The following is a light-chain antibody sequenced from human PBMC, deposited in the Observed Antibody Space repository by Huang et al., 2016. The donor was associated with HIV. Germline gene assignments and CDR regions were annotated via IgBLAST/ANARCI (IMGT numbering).Light chain of an antibody. CDR1: QSVGGD. CDR3: QQYRNWPPLT. V-gene: IGKV3-15*01. J-gene: IGKJ3*01. Sequence: EIVMTQSPVTLSVSPGESATLSCRASQSVGGDLAWYQHKPGQAPRLLISGASTTATCIPDRFSGSGSGTAFTLTISSLQSEDSAVYYCQQYRNWPPLTFGPGTKVDIK. CDR2: GAS.